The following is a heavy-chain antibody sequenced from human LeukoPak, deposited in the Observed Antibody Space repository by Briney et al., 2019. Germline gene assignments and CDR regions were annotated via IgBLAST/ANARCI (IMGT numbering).Heavy chain of an antibody. Sequence: GGSLRLSCAASGFTFSNYWMTWVRQAPGKGLEWVSLISGSGNSTYYADSVKGRFTISRDNSKNTLYLQMNSLRAEDTAVYYCAKVLVLVSANRYYFDYWGQGTLVTVSS. CDR3: AKVLVLVSANRYYFDY. CDR2: ISGSGNST. V-gene: IGHV3-23*01. D-gene: IGHD2-15*01. J-gene: IGHJ4*02. CDR1: GFTFSNYW.